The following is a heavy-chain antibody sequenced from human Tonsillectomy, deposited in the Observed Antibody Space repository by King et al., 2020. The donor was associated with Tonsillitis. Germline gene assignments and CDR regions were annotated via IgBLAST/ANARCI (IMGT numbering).Heavy chain of an antibody. CDR2: ISGSGATT. CDR1: GFTFRSYA. CDR3: AKLNYKHGYYNVTAPSDYMDV. Sequence: VQLVESGGGLVQPGGSLRLSCAVSGFTFRSYAMTWVRQAPGKGLEWVSGISGSGATTNYADSVKGRFTVSRDNSKNTLYLQMNSLRVKDTAVYYCAKLNYKHGYYNVTAPSDYMDVWGKGTTVTVSS. D-gene: IGHD3-9*01. V-gene: IGHV3-23*04. J-gene: IGHJ6*03.